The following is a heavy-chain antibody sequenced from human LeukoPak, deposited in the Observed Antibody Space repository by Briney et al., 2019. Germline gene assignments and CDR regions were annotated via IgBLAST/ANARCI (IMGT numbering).Heavy chain of an antibody. J-gene: IGHJ4*02. D-gene: IGHD2-2*01. CDR1: GGSFSGYY. V-gene: IGHV4-34*01. CDR3: ARLWVSGYCSSTSCYRDDY. CDR2: INHSGST. Sequence: SETLSLTCAVYGGSFSGYYWSWIRQPPGKGLEWIGEINHSGSTNYNPSLKSRVTISVDTSKNQFSLKLSSVTAADTAVYYCARLWVSGYCSSTSCYRDDYWGQGTLVTVPS.